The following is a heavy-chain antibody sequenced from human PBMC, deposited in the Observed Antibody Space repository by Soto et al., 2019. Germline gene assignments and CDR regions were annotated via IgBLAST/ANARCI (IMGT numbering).Heavy chain of an antibody. CDR1: GGSISHYY. J-gene: IGHJ6*02. D-gene: IGHD3-10*01. Sequence: SETLSLTCTVSGGSISHYYWSWIRQSPGKGLEWIGYAYYSGSTDYNPSLKSRVTISVDTSKNQFSLKLSSVTAADTAVYYCARAYYYGSGSQVTLYYYYYGMDVWGQGTTVTVSS. V-gene: IGHV4-59*12. CDR2: AYYSGST. CDR3: ARAYYYGSGSQVTLYYYYYGMDV.